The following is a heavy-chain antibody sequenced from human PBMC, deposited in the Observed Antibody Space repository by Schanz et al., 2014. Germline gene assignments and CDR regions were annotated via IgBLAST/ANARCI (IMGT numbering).Heavy chain of an antibody. V-gene: IGHV4-4*07. J-gene: IGHJ4*02. CDR1: GDSMKSHY. D-gene: IGHD3-3*01. CDR2: IFTGGSS. Sequence: QVQLRASGPRLVKPSETLSLNCTVSGDSMKSHYWTWIRQPAGQGLEWVGRIFTGGSSDYNRSFKGRSTMSIDTSKNYLSLNLNSVTAADTAFYFCARVSRGGVFDFWGPGILVTVSS. CDR3: ARVSRGGVFDF.